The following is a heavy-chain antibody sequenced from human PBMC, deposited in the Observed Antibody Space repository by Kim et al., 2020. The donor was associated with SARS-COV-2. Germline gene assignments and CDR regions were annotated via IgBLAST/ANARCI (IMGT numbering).Heavy chain of an antibody. J-gene: IGHJ4*03. CDR1: GGSISSSNYY. Sequence: SETLSLTCTVSGGSISSSNYYWDCIRQAPGKGLEGIGSIFFGGNTYSTPSLKSRVTISVDTYKNQLSLKLRSVTAADTAVYYCARVVVTAIRKGYFDYWG. CDR2: IFFGGNT. D-gene: IGHD2-21*02. V-gene: IGHV4-39*01. CDR3: ARVVVTAIRKGYFDY.